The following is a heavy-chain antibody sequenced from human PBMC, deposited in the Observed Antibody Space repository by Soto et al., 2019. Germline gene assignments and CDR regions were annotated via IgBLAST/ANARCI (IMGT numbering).Heavy chain of an antibody. D-gene: IGHD3-22*01. J-gene: IGHJ4*01. CDR3: AKEEYDASGYHPSPYYFDY. CDR2: ISFDGSNQ. CDR1: GFSFSRCG. Sequence: PGGSLRLSCAASGFSFSRCGMHWVRQPPGKGLEWVGLISFDGSNQYYGDSVKGRFTISRDNSKNTVYLQMNSLRADDTAVYYCAKEEYDASGYHPSPYYFDYWGHGTLVTVSS. V-gene: IGHV3-30*18.